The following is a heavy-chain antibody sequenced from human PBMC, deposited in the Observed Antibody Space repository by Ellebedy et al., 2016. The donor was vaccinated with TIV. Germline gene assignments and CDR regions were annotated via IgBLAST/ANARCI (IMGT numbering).Heavy chain of an antibody. V-gene: IGHV5-51*01. CDR2: IYPGDSDT. D-gene: IGHD4-17*01. Sequence: GESLKISCKASGYSFTSYWIGWVRQMPGKGLEWMGIIYPGDSDTRYSPSFQGQVTISADKSISTAYLQWSSLKASDTAMYYCARQGASYGDPLYYFDYWGQGTLVTVSS. CDR3: ARQGASYGDPLYYFDY. CDR1: GYSFTSYW. J-gene: IGHJ4*02.